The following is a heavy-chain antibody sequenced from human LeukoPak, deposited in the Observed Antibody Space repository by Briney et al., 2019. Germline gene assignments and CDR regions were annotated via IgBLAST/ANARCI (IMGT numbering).Heavy chain of an antibody. V-gene: IGHV4-59*08. CDR1: GASISTYH. CDR3: ARRPYYYGSGSSYYFDY. CDR2: VHYSGST. D-gene: IGHD3-10*01. J-gene: IGHJ4*02. Sequence: SETLSLTCTVSGASISTYHWNWIRQPPGKGLEWIGYVHYSGSTNYHPSLKSRVAISVDTSKNQFSLKLSSVTAADTAVYYCARRPYYYGSGSSYYFDYWGQGNLVTVSS.